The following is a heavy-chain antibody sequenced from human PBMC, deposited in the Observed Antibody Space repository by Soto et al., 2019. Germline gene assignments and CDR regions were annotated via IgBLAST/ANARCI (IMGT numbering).Heavy chain of an antibody. CDR2: ISAYNGNT. CDR1: GYTFTSYG. CDR3: ATWGYYDSSGYPDAFDI. Sequence: QVQLVQSGAEVKKPGASVKVSCKASGYTFTSYGISWVRQAPGQGLEWMGWISAYNGNTNYAQKLQGRVTMTTDTYTSTAYMELRSLRSDDTAVYYCATWGYYDSSGYPDAFDIWGQGTMVTVSS. J-gene: IGHJ3*02. V-gene: IGHV1-18*01. D-gene: IGHD3-22*01.